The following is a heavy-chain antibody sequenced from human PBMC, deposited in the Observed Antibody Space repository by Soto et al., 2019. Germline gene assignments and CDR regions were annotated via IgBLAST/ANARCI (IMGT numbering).Heavy chain of an antibody. D-gene: IGHD1-26*01. CDR1: GYTFTTYY. V-gene: IGHV1-2*02. CDR2: INPNSGMT. Sequence: ASVKVSCKASGYTFTTYYLHWVRQAPGQDLEWMGWINPNSGMTNSAQKFQGRVTMTRDTSITTAYMELSRLNSDDTAIYYCGRGRSGQIVVFYWGQGTPVTVSS. J-gene: IGHJ4*02. CDR3: GRGRSGQIVVFY.